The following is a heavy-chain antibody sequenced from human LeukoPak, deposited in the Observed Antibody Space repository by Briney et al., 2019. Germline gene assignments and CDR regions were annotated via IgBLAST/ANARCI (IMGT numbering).Heavy chain of an antibody. V-gene: IGHV1-8*02. CDR3: ATPSPFFVYGMDV. D-gene: IGHD3-3*01. J-gene: IGHJ6*02. CDR2: MNPNSGNT. CDR1: GYTFTSYG. Sequence: ASVKVSCKASGYTFTSYGISWVRQAPGQGLEWMGWMNPNSGNTGYAQKFQGRVTMTRNTSISTAYMELSSLRSEDTAAYYCATPSPFFVYGMDVWGQGTTVTVSS.